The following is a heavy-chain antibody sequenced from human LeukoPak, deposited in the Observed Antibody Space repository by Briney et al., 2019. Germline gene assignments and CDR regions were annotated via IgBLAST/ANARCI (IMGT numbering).Heavy chain of an antibody. CDR2: IYFSGST. V-gene: IGHV4-39*01. CDR3: ARWLAAAGTYYFDY. D-gene: IGHD6-13*01. CDR1: GGSISSTNSY. Sequence: KTSGTLSLTCTVSGGSISSTNSYWGWIRQPPGKGLEWIGSIYFSGSTYYNPSLKSRVTISVDASKNQFSLKLSSVTAADTAVYYCARWLAAAGTYYFDYWGQGTVVTVSS. J-gene: IGHJ4*02.